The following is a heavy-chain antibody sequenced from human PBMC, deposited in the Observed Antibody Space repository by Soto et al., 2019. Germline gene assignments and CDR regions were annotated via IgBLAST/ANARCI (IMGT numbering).Heavy chain of an antibody. J-gene: IGHJ5*02. Sequence: QVQLQESGPGLVKPSQTLSLTCTVSGGSISSGGYYWSWIRQHPGKGLEWIGYIYYSGSTYYNPSLKSRVTISVDTSKNQYSLKLSSVTAADTAVYYCARAPRMGCYYWGWFAPWGQGTLVTVSS. CDR1: GGSISSGGYY. CDR2: IYYSGST. V-gene: IGHV4-31*03. D-gene: IGHD3-10*01. CDR3: ARAPRMGCYYWGWFAP.